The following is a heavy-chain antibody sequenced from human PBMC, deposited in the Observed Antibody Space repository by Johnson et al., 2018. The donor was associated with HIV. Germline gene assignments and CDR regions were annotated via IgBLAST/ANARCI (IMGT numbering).Heavy chain of an antibody. J-gene: IGHJ3*02. V-gene: IGHV3-30*03. CDR2: ISYDGSNK. CDR3: ARPLGPPLWHDAFDI. D-gene: IGHD3-16*01. Sequence: QVQLVESGGALVQPGGSLRLSCAASGFTFSSYWMSWVRQAPGKGLEWVAVISYDGSNKYYADSVKGRFTISRDNSKNTLYLQMNSLRAEDTAVYYCARPLGPPLWHDAFDIWGQGTMVTVSS. CDR1: GFTFSSYW.